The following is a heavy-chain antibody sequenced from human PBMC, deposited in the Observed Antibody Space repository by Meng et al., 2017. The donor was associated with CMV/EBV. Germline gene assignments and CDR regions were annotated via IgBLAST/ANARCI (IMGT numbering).Heavy chain of an antibody. CDR2: ISAYNGNT. J-gene: IGHJ4*02. Sequence: KASGYTFTSYGISWVRQAPGQGLEWMGWISAYNGNTNYAQKLQGRVTMTTDTSTSTAYMELRSLRPDDTAVYYCARSPPGAILYYFDYWGQGTLVTVSS. CDR3: ARSPPGAILYYFDY. V-gene: IGHV1-18*01. CDR1: GYTFTSYG. D-gene: IGHD3-10*01.